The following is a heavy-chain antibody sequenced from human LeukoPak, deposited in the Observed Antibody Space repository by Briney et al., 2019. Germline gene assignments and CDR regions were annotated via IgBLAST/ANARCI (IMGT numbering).Heavy chain of an antibody. D-gene: IGHD2-21*02. CDR2: IKPNSGGT. Sequence: ASVKVSCKASGYTFTSYGISWVRQAPGQGLEWMGWIKPNSGGTRSAQKFQGRVTMTRDTSISTAYMELSRLRSDDTAVYYCARDLDIVVVTGYDYWGQGTLVTVSS. J-gene: IGHJ4*02. CDR1: GYTFTSYG. V-gene: IGHV1-2*02. CDR3: ARDLDIVVVTGYDY.